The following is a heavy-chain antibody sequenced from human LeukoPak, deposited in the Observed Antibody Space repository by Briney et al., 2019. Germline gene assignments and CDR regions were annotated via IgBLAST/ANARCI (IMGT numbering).Heavy chain of an antibody. D-gene: IGHD3-3*01. V-gene: IGHV1-18*01. CDR2: ISAYNGNT. CDR1: GYTFTSYG. Sequence: ASVKVSCKASGYTFTSYGISWVRQAPGQGLEWMGWISAYNGNTNYAQKLQGRVTMTTDTSTSAAYMELRSLRSDDTAVYYCARVGPEYYDFWSGPYSYFDYWGQGTLVTVSS. CDR3: ARVGPEYYDFWSGPYSYFDY. J-gene: IGHJ4*02.